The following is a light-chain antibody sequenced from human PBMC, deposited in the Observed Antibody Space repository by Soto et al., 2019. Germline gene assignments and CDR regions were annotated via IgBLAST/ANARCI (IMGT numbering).Light chain of an antibody. CDR1: SSDVGGYNY. CDR3: CSYAVSGSYV. V-gene: IGLV2-11*01. J-gene: IGLJ1*01. CDR2: DVS. Sequence: QSALTQPRSVSGSPGQSVTISCTGTSSDVGGYNYVSWYQQHPGKAPKLMIYDVSKRPSGVPDRFSGSKSGNTASLPISARQAEDEADYYCCSYAVSGSYVFGTGTKLTVL.